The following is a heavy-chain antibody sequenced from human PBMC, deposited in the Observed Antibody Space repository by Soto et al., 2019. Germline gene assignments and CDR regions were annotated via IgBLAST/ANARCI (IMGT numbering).Heavy chain of an antibody. V-gene: IGHV3-30*18. CDR1: GFTFSSYG. D-gene: IGHD2-2*01. CDR2: ISYDGSNK. CDR3: AKDPSVVPAAGYDY. Sequence: ESGGGVVQPGRSLRLSCAASGFTFSSYGMHWVRQAPGKGLEWVAVISYDGSNKYYADSVKGRFTISRDNSKNTLYLQMNSLRAEDTAVYYCAKDPSVVPAAGYDYWGQGTLVTVSS. J-gene: IGHJ4*02.